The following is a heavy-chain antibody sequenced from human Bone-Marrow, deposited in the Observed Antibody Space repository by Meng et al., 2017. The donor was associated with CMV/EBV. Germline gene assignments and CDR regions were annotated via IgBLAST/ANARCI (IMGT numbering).Heavy chain of an antibody. CDR2: ISGSGGST. Sequence: GESLKISCAASGFTFSSYAMSWVRQAPGKGLEWVSAISGSGGSTYYADSVKGRFTISRDNSKNSLYLQMNSLRADDTAVYYCARGIVGATADYWGQGTLVTVSS. J-gene: IGHJ4*02. V-gene: IGHV3-23*01. CDR3: ARGIVGATADY. D-gene: IGHD1-26*01. CDR1: GFTFSSYA.